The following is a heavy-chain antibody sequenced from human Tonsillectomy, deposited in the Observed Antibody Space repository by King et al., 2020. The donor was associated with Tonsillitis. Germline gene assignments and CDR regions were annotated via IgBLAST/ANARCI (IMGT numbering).Heavy chain of an antibody. V-gene: IGHV3-15*01. CDR2: IKSKTDGGTT. Sequence: DVQLVESGGGLVKPGGSLRLSCAASGFTFSNAWMSWVRQAPGKGLEWVGRIKSKTDGGTTDYAAPVKGRFTISRDDSKNKLYLQMNSLKTEDTAVYYCTTDPSPFTIFGVVIRRAQDLTGGPFDYWGQGTLVTVSS. CDR3: TTDPSPFTIFGVVIRRAQDLTGGPFDY. CDR1: GFTFSNAW. D-gene: IGHD3-3*01. J-gene: IGHJ4*02.